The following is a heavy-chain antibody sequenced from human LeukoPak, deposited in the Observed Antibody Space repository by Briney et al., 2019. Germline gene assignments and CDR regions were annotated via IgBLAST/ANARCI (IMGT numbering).Heavy chain of an antibody. CDR1: GGSFSGYY. J-gene: IGHJ2*01. D-gene: IGHD6-6*01. CDR2: INHSGST. V-gene: IGHV4-34*01. Sequence: SETLSLTCAVYGGSFSGYYWSWLRQPPGKGLEWIGEINHSGSTNYNPSLKSRVTISVDTSKNQFSLKLSSVTAADTAVYYCARHPLAARPRPGLNFGLWGRGTLVTVSS. CDR3: ARHPLAARPRPGLNFGL.